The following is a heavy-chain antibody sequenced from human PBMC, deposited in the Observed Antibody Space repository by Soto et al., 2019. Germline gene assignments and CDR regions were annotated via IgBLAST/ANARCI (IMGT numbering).Heavy chain of an antibody. J-gene: IGHJ5*02. Sequence: PGGSLRLSCVASGFTFTTYWMSWVRQAPGKGLQWVANIRQDGGAQYYVDSVKGRFTISRDNAKNSVYLQMDSLRVEDTAVYYCVRGGHGAGSYRGSSWGLGIVAPVSS. V-gene: IGHV3-7*03. CDR1: GFTFTTYW. D-gene: IGHD3-10*01. CDR2: IRQDGGAQ. CDR3: VRGGHGAGSYRGSS.